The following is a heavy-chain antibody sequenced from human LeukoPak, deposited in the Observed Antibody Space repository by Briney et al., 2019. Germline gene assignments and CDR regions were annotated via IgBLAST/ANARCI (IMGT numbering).Heavy chain of an antibody. CDR3: ARARYSSSWYYYYYYMDV. V-gene: IGHV4-59*01. CDR1: GGSISSYY. D-gene: IGHD6-13*01. Sequence: SETLSLTCTVSGGSISSYYWSWIRQPPGKGLEWIGYIYYSGSTNYNPSLKSRVTISVDTSKNQFSLKLSSVTAADTAVYYCARARYSSSWYYYYYYMDVWGKGTTVTISS. CDR2: IYYSGST. J-gene: IGHJ6*03.